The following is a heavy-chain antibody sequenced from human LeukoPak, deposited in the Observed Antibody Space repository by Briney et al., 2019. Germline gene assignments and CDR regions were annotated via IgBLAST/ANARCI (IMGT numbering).Heavy chain of an antibody. CDR2: FDPEDGET. D-gene: IGHD3-3*01. V-gene: IGHV1-24*01. CDR3: AAPRKYYDFWGGQGGYYYYMDV. J-gene: IGHJ6*03. CDR1: GYTLTELS. Sequence: ASVKVSCKVSGYTLTELSMHWVRQAPGKGLEWMGGFDPEDGETIYAQKFQGRVTMTEDTSTDTAYMELSSLRSEDTAVYYCAAPRKYYDFWGGQGGYYYYMDVWGKGTTVTVSS.